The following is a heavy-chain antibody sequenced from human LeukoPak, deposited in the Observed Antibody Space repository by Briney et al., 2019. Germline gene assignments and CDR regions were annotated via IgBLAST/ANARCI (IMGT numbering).Heavy chain of an antibody. Sequence: GASVKVSCKASGYTFTSYAMHWVRQAPGQRLEWMGWINAGNGNTKYSQKFQGRVTITRDTSASTAYMELSSLRSEDTAVYYCARRVRLDAYFDYWGQGTLVTVSS. J-gene: IGHJ4*02. V-gene: IGHV1-3*01. CDR2: INAGNGNT. CDR1: GYTFTSYA. D-gene: IGHD6-25*01. CDR3: ARRVRLDAYFDY.